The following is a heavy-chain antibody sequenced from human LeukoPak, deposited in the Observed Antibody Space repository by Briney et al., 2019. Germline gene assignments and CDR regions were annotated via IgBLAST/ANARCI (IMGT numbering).Heavy chain of an antibody. J-gene: IGHJ4*02. Sequence: GGPLRLSCAASGFTFDDYAMHWVRQAPGKGLEWVSGISWNSGSIGYADSVKGRFTISRDNAKNSLYLQMNSLRAEDTALYYCAKSGLYYGSGSYYNFDYWGQGTLVTVSS. V-gene: IGHV3-9*01. CDR3: AKSGLYYGSGSYYNFDY. D-gene: IGHD3-10*01. CDR1: GFTFDDYA. CDR2: ISWNSGSI.